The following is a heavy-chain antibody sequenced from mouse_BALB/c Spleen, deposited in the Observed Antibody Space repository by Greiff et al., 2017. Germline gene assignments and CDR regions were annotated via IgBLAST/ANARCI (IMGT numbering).Heavy chain of an antibody. CDR1: GFNIKDTY. CDR3: ARNWDGAMDY. D-gene: IGHD4-1*01. J-gene: IGHJ4*01. CDR2: IDPANGNT. V-gene: IGHV14-3*02. Sequence: EVQLQQSGAELVKPGASVKLSCTASGFNIKDTYMHWVKQRPEQGLEWIGRIDPANGNTKYDPKFQGKATITADTSSNTAYLQLSSLTSEDTAVYYWARNWDGAMDYWGQGTSVTVSS.